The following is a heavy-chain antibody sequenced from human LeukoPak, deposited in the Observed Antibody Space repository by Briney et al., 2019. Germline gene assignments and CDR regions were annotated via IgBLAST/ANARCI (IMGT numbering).Heavy chain of an antibody. Sequence: SSETLSLTCAVYGGSFSGYYWSWIRQPPGKGLEWIGEINHSGSTNYNPSLKSRATISVDTSKNQFSLKLSSVTAADTAVYYCARGRYKPPVSRDQGGDHWGQGTLVTVSS. J-gene: IGHJ4*02. V-gene: IGHV4-34*01. CDR2: INHSGST. CDR1: GGSFSGYY. D-gene: IGHD1-1*01. CDR3: ARGRYKPPVSRDQGGDH.